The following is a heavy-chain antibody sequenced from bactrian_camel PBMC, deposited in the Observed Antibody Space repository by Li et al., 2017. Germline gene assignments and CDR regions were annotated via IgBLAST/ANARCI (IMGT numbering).Heavy chain of an antibody. D-gene: IGHD6*01. V-gene: IGHV3S35*01. Sequence: DVQLVESGGGSVQPGGSLKLSCEDTYYTPSPSTMGWFRQAPGKEREGVVLLNSLSRGTVYADSVKGRFTISQDNAKNTVDLQMNYLTPKDTAMHYCAAGPSCSWQRDDYNYWGQGTQVTVS. CDR1: YYTPSPST. CDR3: AAGPSCSWQRDDYNY. J-gene: IGHJ4*01. CDR2: LNSLSRGT.